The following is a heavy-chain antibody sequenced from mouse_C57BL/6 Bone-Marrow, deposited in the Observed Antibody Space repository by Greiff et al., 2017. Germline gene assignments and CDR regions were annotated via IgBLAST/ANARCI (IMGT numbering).Heavy chain of an antibody. J-gene: IGHJ1*03. V-gene: IGHV14-4*01. CDR1: GFNIKDDY. CDR3: TTWYFDV. CDR2: LDPENGDT. Sequence: VQLQQSGAELVRPGASVKLSCTASGFNIKDDYMHWVKQRPEQGLEWIGWLDPENGDTEYASKFQGKATITADTSSNTAYLQLSSLTSEDTAVYYCTTWYFDVWGTGTTVTVSS.